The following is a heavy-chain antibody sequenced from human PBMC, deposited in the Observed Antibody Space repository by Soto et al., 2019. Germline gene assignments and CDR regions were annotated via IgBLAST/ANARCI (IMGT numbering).Heavy chain of an antibody. Sequence: PSETLSLTCTVSCGSISSYYWSWIRQPPGKGLEWIGYIYYSGSTNYNPSLKSRVTISVDTSKNQFSLKLSSVTAADTAVYYCARDREYYFDYWGQGTLVTVSS. CDR3: ARDREYYFDY. J-gene: IGHJ4*02. V-gene: IGHV4-59*01. CDR2: IYYSGST. CDR1: CGSISSYY.